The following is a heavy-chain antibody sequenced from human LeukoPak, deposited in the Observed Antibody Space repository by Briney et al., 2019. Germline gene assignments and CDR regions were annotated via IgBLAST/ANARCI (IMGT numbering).Heavy chain of an antibody. Sequence: ASVKVSCKASGYTFTDYYMHWVRQAPGQGLEWMGWINANSGGTKYAQKFQGRVTMTRDTSISTAYMELSRLTSDDTAVYYCATRKDNRGYEDWGQGTLVTVSS. D-gene: IGHD2-15*01. J-gene: IGHJ4*02. CDR3: ATRKDNRGYED. V-gene: IGHV1-2*02. CDR2: INANSGGT. CDR1: GYTFTDYY.